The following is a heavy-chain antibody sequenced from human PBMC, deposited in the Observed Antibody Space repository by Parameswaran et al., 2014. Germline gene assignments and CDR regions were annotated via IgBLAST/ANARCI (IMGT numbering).Heavy chain of an antibody. CDR2: TYYRSKWLN. D-gene: IGHD6-19*01. V-gene: IGHV6-1*01. J-gene: IGHJ4*02. Sequence: WIRQSPSRGLEWLGRTYYRSKWLNDYAVPVKSRITINPDTSKNQFSLQLSSVTPEDTALYYCARDLSGGWLFDYWGQGVLVTVSS. CDR3: ARDLSGGWLFDY.